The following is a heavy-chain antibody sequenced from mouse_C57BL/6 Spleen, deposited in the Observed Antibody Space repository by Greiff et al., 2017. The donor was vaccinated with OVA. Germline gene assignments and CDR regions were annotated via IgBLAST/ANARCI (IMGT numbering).Heavy chain of an antibody. CDR3: ARSDYDGLNWYFDV. D-gene: IGHD2-4*01. V-gene: IGHV1-39*01. CDR1: GYSFTDYN. CDR2: INPNYGTT. Sequence: VQLKESGPELVKPGASVKISCKASGYSFTDYNMNWVKQSNGQSLEWIGVINPNYGTTSYNQKFKGKATLTVDQSSSTAYMQLNSLTSEDSAVYYCARSDYDGLNWYFDVWGTGTTVTVSS. J-gene: IGHJ1*03.